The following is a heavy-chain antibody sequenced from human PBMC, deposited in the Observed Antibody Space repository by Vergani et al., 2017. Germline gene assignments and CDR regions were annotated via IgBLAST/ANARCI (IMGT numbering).Heavy chain of an antibody. CDR3: ARDGPGPYYYGMDV. D-gene: IGHD3-10*01. V-gene: IGHV3-30-3*01. CDR2: ISYDGSNK. J-gene: IGHJ6*02. CDR1: GFTFSSYA. Sequence: QVQLVESGGGVVQPGRSLRLSCAASGFTFSSYAMHWVRQAPGKGLEWVAVISYDGSNKYYADSVKGRFTISRDNSKNTLYLQMNSLRAEDTAVYYCARDGPGPYYYGMDVWGQGP.